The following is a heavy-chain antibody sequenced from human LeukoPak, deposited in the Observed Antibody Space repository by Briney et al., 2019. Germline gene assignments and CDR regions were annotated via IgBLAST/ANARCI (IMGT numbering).Heavy chain of an antibody. D-gene: IGHD5-18*01. CDR2: IYYSGST. V-gene: IGHV4-59*01. CDR1: GGSISSYY. Sequence: SETLSLTCTVSGGSISSYYWSWIRQPPGKGLEWIGYIYYSGSTNYNPSLKSRVTISVDTSKNQFSLKLSSVTAADTAVYYCARESTAMAYNWFDPWGQGTLVTVSS. CDR3: ARESTAMAYNWFDP. J-gene: IGHJ5*02.